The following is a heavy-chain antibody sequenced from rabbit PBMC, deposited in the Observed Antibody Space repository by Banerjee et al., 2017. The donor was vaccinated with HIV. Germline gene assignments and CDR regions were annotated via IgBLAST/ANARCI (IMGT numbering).Heavy chain of an antibody. V-gene: IGHV1S45*01. J-gene: IGHJ4*01. D-gene: IGHD4-1*01. CDR1: GFSFSGSYW. CDR2: IYGGSSGNT. Sequence: QEQLEESGGDLVKPEGSLTLTCTASGFSFSGSYWICWVRQAPGKGLEWIACIYGGSSGNTYSASWVSGRFTISKTSSTTVTLQMTSLTAADTATYFCARDLAGVTGWNFNLWGQGTLVTVS. CDR3: ARDLAGVTGWNFNL.